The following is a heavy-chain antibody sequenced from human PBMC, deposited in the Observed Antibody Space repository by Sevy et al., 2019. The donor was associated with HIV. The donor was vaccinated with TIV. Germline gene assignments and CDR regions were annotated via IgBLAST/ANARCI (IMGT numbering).Heavy chain of an antibody. Sequence: GGSLRLSCAASGFTFDDYAMHWVRQAPGKGLEWVSGISWNSGSIGYADSVKGRFTISRDNAKNSLYLQMNSLRAEDTALYYCAKAYGSGSYNPDSYYYYGMDVWGQGTTVTVSS. D-gene: IGHD3-10*01. V-gene: IGHV3-9*01. CDR3: AKAYGSGSYNPDSYYYYGMDV. CDR1: GFTFDDYA. CDR2: ISWNSGSI. J-gene: IGHJ6*02.